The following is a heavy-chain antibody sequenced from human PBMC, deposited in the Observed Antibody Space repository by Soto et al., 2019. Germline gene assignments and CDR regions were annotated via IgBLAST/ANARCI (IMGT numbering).Heavy chain of an antibody. J-gene: IGHJ6*02. Sequence: ASVKVSCKASGYTFTGYYMHWVRQAPGQGLEWMGWINPNSGGTNYAQKFQGRVTMTRDTSISTAYMELSRLRSDDTAVYYCARVDIREFDWFYYYYGMDGWGQGTTVTFSS. CDR2: INPNSGGT. D-gene: IGHD3-9*01. V-gene: IGHV1-2*02. CDR1: GYTFTGYY. CDR3: ARVDIREFDWFYYYYGMDG.